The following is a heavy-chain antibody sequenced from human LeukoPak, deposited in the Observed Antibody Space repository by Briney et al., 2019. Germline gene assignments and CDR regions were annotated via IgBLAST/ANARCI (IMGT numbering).Heavy chain of an antibody. Sequence: GASVKVSCKASGYTFTSYGMSWVRQAPAQGLEWMGWISAYNGNTNYAQKPQGRVTMTTDTSTSTAYMELRSLRSDDTAVYYCARYLAMMEYCSSTSCYWFDPWGQGTLVTVSS. D-gene: IGHD2-2*01. CDR1: GYTFTSYG. J-gene: IGHJ5*02. V-gene: IGHV1-18*01. CDR2: ISAYNGNT. CDR3: ARYLAMMEYCSSTSCYWFDP.